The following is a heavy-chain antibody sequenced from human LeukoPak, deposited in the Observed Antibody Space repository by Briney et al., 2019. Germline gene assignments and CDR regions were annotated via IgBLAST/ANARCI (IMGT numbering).Heavy chain of an antibody. J-gene: IGHJ4*02. V-gene: IGHV3-74*01. Sequence: GGSLRLSCASSGFTFSSHWMHWVRQAPGKWLVWVSRIKGDGSSTSYADSVKGRLTISRDNAKNTVYLQMNSLRGEDTAVYYCARGIPNSYGNDYWGLGTLVTVSS. CDR1: GFTFSSHW. CDR3: ARGIPNSYGNDY. CDR2: IKGDGSST. D-gene: IGHD3-16*01.